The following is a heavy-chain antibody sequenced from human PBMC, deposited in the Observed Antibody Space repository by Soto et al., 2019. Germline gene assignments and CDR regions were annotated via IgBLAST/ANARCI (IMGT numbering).Heavy chain of an antibody. V-gene: IGHV4-34*01. J-gene: IGHJ4*02. Sequence: LSLTCAVYGGSFSCYYWSWIRQPPGKGLEWIGEINHSGSTNYNPSPKSRVTMSVDTSKNQFSLKLSSVTAADTAVYYCARTSRFDCWGQGTLVTVS. D-gene: IGHD6-6*01. CDR3: ARTSRFDC. CDR2: INHSGST. CDR1: GGSFSCYY.